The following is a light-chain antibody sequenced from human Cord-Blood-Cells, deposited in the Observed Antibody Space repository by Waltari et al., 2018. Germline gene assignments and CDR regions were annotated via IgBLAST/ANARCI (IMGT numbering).Light chain of an antibody. CDR3: QQYYSYLYT. CDR1: QGISSY. J-gene: IGKJ2*01. Sequence: AIRITQSPSSLSASTGDRVTITCRASQGISSYLAWYQQKPGKAPKLLIYAASTLQSGVPSRFSSSGSGTDFTLTISCLQSEDFATYYCQQYYSYLYTFGQGTKLEIK. CDR2: AAS. V-gene: IGKV1-8*01.